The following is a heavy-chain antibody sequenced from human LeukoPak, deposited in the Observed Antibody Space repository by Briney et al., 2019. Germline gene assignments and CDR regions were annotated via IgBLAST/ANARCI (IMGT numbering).Heavy chain of an antibody. CDR1: GYSISSTYY. CDR2: IYHSGST. CDR3: ARSTRWLQAFDP. J-gene: IGHJ5*02. V-gene: IGHV4-38-2*02. D-gene: IGHD5-24*01. Sequence: PSETLSLTCTVSGYSISSTYYWGWIRQPPGKGLEWIGSIYHSGSTYYNPSLESRVTISVDTSKNQFSLKLSSVTAADTAVYYCARSTRWLQAFDPWGQGTLVTVSS.